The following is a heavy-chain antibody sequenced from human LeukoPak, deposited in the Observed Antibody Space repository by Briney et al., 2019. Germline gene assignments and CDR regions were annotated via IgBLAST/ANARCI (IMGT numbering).Heavy chain of an antibody. J-gene: IGHJ4*02. V-gene: IGHV4-4*07. CDR3: ARDLDVDGYYSGFDS. CDR2: IYTRGNT. D-gene: IGHD3-3*01. CDR1: GASINDYF. Sequence: SETLSLTCTVSGASINDYFWSWIRQPAGKGLEWTGRIYTRGNTHCSPSLNSRVTMSKDMSKNQLSLELSSVTAADTAVYFCARDLDVDGYYSGFDSWGQGTLVTVSS.